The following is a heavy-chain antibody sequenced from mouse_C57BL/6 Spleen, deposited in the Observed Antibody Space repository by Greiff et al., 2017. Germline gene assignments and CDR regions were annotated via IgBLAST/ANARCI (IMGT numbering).Heavy chain of an antibody. CDR2: LDPSDSYT. V-gene: IGHV1-50*01. CDR3: TRSGDYAMDY. Sequence: QVQLQQPGAELVKPAASVKLSCKASGYTFTSYWLQWVKQRPGQGLEWIGELDPSDSYTNYNQKFKGTATLTVNTSSSPAYMQLSSLTSEDSAVYYCTRSGDYAMDYWGQGTSVTVSS. CDR1: GYTFTSYW. D-gene: IGHD3-1*01. J-gene: IGHJ4*01.